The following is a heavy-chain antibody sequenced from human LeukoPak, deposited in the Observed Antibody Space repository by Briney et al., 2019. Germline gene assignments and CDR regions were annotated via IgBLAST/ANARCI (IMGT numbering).Heavy chain of an antibody. D-gene: IGHD4-11*01. Sequence: ASVKVSCKASGYTFTSYGISWVRQAPGQELEWMGWISAYNGNTNYAQKLQGRVTMTTDTSTSTAYTELRSLRSDDTAVYYCARDYSNYVYYMDVWGKGTTVTVSS. CDR3: ARDYSNYVYYMDV. CDR2: ISAYNGNT. J-gene: IGHJ6*03. CDR1: GYTFTSYG. V-gene: IGHV1-18*01.